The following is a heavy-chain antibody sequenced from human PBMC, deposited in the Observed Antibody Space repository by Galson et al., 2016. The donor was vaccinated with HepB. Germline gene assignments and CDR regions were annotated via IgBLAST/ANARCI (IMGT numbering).Heavy chain of an antibody. Sequence: TLSLTCTVSGGSISSSGYYWSWIRQHPEKGLEWIGYIYYSGSAYYNPSFKSRVTLSVDTSKNQFSLKVHFVTAADTAVYYCARVPARGPFDCWGQGSLVTVSS. V-gene: IGHV4-31*03. J-gene: IGHJ4*02. CDR1: GGSISSSGYY. CDR2: IYYSGSA. CDR3: ARVPARGPFDC.